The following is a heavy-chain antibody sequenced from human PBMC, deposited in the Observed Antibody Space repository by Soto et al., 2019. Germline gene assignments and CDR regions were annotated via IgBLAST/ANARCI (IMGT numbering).Heavy chain of an antibody. Sequence: QVQLVESGGGVVQPGRSLRLSCAASEFTFSNFGTHWVRQAPGKGLEWVAAISADGSDKYVSGSVKGRFTISRDNSKNTLFLQMNSLRVEDTAVYYCVKGSDVARQELDYWGQGTLVTVSS. CDR2: ISADGSDK. V-gene: IGHV3-30*18. CDR1: EFTFSNFG. J-gene: IGHJ4*02. D-gene: IGHD3-3*01. CDR3: VKGSDVARQELDY.